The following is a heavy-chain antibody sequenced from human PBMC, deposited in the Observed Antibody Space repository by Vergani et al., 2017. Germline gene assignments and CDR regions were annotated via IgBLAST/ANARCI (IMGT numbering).Heavy chain of an antibody. J-gene: IGHJ4*02. Sequence: QVQLQQWGAGLLKPSETLSLTCAVYGGSFSGYYWSWIRQPPGKGLEWIGEINHSGSTNYNPSLKSRVTISVDTSKNQRSLKLSSVTAADTAVYYCASSGGGNASVGYWGQGTLVTVSS. CDR1: GGSFSGYY. CDR2: INHSGST. CDR3: ASSGGGNASVGY. V-gene: IGHV4-34*01. D-gene: IGHD4-23*01.